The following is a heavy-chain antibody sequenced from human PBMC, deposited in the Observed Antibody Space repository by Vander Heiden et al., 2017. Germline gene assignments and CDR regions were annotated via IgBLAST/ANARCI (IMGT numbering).Heavy chain of an antibody. CDR2: IYSGGST. CDR1: GFTVSRNY. V-gene: IGHV3-53*02. D-gene: IGHD2-15*01. CDR3: ARGEGYCSGGSCYPFYYGMDV. J-gene: IGHJ6*02. Sequence: EVQLVETGGGLIQPGGSLRLSCAASGFTVSRNYMSWVRQAPGKGLEWVSVIYSGGSTYYADSVKGRFTISRDNSKNTLYLQMNSLRAEDTAVYYCARGEGYCSGGSCYPFYYGMDVWGQGTTVTVSS.